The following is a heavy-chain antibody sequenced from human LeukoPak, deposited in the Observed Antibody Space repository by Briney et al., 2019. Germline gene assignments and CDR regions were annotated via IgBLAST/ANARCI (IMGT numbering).Heavy chain of an antibody. J-gene: IGHJ4*02. D-gene: IGHD5-12*01. Sequence: ASVKVSCKASGGTFSSYAISWVRQAPGQGLEWMGGIIPIFGTANYAQKFQGRVTITADKSTSTAYMELNSLRSEDTAVYYCARKSGYDQYFDYWGQGTLVTVSS. CDR1: GGTFSSYA. CDR3: ARKSGYDQYFDY. CDR2: IIPIFGTA. V-gene: IGHV1-69*06.